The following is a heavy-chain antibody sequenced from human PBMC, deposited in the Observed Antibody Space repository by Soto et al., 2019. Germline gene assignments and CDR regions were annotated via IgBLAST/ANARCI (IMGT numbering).Heavy chain of an antibody. CDR2: IWHDGSNT. J-gene: IGHJ4*02. CDR3: ARDHWSILSCGGDCHSMDY. V-gene: IGHV3-33*01. D-gene: IGHD2-21*02. CDR1: GFAFSTYA. Sequence: QVQLVESGGGVVQTGTSLRISCAASGFAFSTYAMHWVRQAPGRWLEWVAVIWHDGSNTKYADFVKGRFTVSKDDSKSTLYLQMDSLTAQDTAVYYCARDHWSILSCGGDCHSMDYWGQGTRVTVSS.